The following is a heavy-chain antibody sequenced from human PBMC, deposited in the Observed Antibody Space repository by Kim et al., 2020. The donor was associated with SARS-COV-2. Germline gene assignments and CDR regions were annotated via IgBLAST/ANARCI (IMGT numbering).Heavy chain of an antibody. J-gene: IGHJ4*02. D-gene: IGHD3-9*01. V-gene: IGHV5-51*01. CDR2: IYPGDSDT. CDR3: ARGGFGGYFDCLDY. Sequence: GRGLEWMGIIYPGDSDTGYSPSFQGQVTISADKSISTAYLQWSSLKASDTAMYYCARGGFGGYFDCLDYWGQGTLVTVSS.